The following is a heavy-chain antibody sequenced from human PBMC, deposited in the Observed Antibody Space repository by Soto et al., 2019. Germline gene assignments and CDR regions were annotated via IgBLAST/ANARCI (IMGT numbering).Heavy chain of an antibody. Sequence: SETLSLTCTVSGGSISSSGYYWGWIRQSPGRGLEWIGTIFYSGTTYYNPSLESRITISQDTSNNQFSLKLTSVTAADTAVYYCARHYYDSSGYPAPYYHGMDVWGQGTTVTVSS. CDR1: GGSISSSGYY. J-gene: IGHJ6*02. V-gene: IGHV4-39*01. D-gene: IGHD3-22*01. CDR3: ARHYYDSSGYPAPYYHGMDV. CDR2: IFYSGTT.